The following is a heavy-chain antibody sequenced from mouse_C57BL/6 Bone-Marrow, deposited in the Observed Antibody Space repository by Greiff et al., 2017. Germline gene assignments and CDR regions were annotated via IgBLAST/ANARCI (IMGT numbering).Heavy chain of an antibody. Sequence: EVKLQESGGGLVKPGGSLKLSCAASGFTFSDYGMHWVRQAPEKGLEWVAYISSVSSTIYYADTVKGRFTISRDNAKNTLFLQRTSLRSEDTAMYYCARGSNCYYAMDYWGQGTSVTVSS. CDR1: GFTFSDYG. J-gene: IGHJ4*01. CDR3: ARGSNCYYAMDY. V-gene: IGHV5-17*01. CDR2: ISSVSSTI. D-gene: IGHD2-5*01.